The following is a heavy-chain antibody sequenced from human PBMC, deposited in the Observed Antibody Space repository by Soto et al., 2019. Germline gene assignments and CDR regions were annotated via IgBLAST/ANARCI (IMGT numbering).Heavy chain of an antibody. D-gene: IGHD2-15*01. J-gene: IGHJ4*02. V-gene: IGHV1-69*13. CDR3: ASQLWGGGYCSGGSCFNLAY. CDR1: GGTFSSYA. Sequence: ASVKVSCKASGGTFSSYAISWVRQAPGQGLEWMGGIIPIFGTANYAQKFQGRVTITADESTSTAYMELSSLRSEDTAVYYCASQLWGGGYCSGGSCFNLAYWGQGTLVTVSS. CDR2: IIPIFGTA.